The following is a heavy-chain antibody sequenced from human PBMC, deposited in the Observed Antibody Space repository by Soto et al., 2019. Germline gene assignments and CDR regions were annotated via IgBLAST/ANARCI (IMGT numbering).Heavy chain of an antibody. Sequence: QVQLVQSGAEVKKPGASVQVSCKASGYTFTNYGISWVRQAPGQGREWMGWISGYKGNTNYAQKFQGRVIMTIDTSTSTAYMELRSLRSDDTAFYYCAREGPEHYVSEPFDFWGQGTLVTVSS. CDR2: ISGYKGNT. J-gene: IGHJ4*02. V-gene: IGHV1-18*01. CDR1: GYTFTNYG. CDR3: AREGPEHYVSEPFDF. D-gene: IGHD3-16*01.